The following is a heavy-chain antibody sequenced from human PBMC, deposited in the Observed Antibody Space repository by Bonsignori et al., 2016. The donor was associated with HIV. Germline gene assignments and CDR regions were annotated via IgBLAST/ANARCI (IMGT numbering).Heavy chain of an antibody. D-gene: IGHD2-15*01. Sequence: EVQLVESGGALVQPGGSLRLSCAASGFTFGSSWMHWVRQVPGKGLMWVSLISTDGSTTTYADSVGGRFTISRDNARNTLYLQMISLGAEDTAVYYCARNEGYRFDYWGQGSWSPSPQ. CDR3: ARNEGYRFDY. CDR1: GFTFGSSW. J-gene: IGHJ4*02. CDR2: ISTDGSTT. V-gene: IGHV3-74*01.